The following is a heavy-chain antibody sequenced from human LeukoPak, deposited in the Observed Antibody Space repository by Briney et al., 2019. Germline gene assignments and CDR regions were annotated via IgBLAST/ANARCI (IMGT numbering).Heavy chain of an antibody. Sequence: ASVKVSCKASGGTFSSYAISWVRQAPGQGLEWMGRIIPIFGTANYAQKFQGRVTITADESTSTAYMELSSLRSEDTAVYYCARARDVGPVATRFDPWGQGTLVTVSS. D-gene: IGHD5-12*01. V-gene: IGHV1-69*13. J-gene: IGHJ5*02. CDR1: GGTFSSYA. CDR2: IIPIFGTA. CDR3: ARARDVGPVATRFDP.